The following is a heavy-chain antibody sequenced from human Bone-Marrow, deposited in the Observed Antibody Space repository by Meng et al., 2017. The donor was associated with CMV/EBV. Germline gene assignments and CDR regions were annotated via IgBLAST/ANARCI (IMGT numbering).Heavy chain of an antibody. CDR1: EGTFSNYT. J-gene: IGHJ6*01. D-gene: IGHD2-21*01. CDR3: AGTLFRAYYYYGMDV. Sequence: SVKVSCKAPEGTFSNYTINWVRQAPGQGLEWMGGIIPIFGTANYAQKFQGRVTITTDESTSTAYMELSSLRSEDTAVYYCAGTLFRAYYYYGMDVWGQGTTVTVSS. V-gene: IGHV1-69*05. CDR2: IIPIFGTA.